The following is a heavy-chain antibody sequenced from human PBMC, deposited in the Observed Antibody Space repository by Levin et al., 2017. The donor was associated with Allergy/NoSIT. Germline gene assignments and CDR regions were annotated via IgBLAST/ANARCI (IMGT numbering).Heavy chain of an antibody. CDR3: AKAQGRGYSSGWHAPVDY. V-gene: IGHV3-30*18. D-gene: IGHD6-19*01. CDR1: GFTFSSYG. Sequence: GESLKISCAASGFTFSSYGMHWVRQAPGKGLEWVAVISYDGSNKYYADSVKGRFTISRDNSKNTLYLQMNSLRAEDTAVYYCAKAQGRGYSSGWHAPVDYWGQGTLVTVSS. CDR2: ISYDGSNK. J-gene: IGHJ4*02.